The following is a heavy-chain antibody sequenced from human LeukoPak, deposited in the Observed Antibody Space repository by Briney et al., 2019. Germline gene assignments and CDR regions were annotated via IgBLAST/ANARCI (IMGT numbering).Heavy chain of an antibody. D-gene: IGHD1-20*01. J-gene: IGHJ4*02. CDR3: ARRSGYNWNYFDY. V-gene: IGHV3-48*01. Sequence: GGSLRLSCAASGFTFSSYAMSWVRQAPGKGLEWVSYISSSSSTIYYADSVKGRFTISRDNAKNSLYLQMNSLRAEDTAVYYCARRSGYNWNYFDYWGQGTLVTVSS. CDR1: GFTFSSYA. CDR2: ISSSSSTI.